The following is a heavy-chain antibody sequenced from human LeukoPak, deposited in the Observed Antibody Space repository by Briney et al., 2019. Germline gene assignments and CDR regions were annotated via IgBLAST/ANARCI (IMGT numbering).Heavy chain of an antibody. V-gene: IGHV3-48*01. J-gene: IGHJ4*02. D-gene: IGHD2-21*01. Sequence: PGGSLRLSCAASGFTFTMFSMNWLRQAPGKGLEWIAFIRGRSDTTYYADSVQGRFTISRDNAEDSVYLQMNSLRVEDTAVYYCARDSIRTRNFDYWGQGTLVTVSS. CDR1: GFTFTMFS. CDR2: IRGRSDTT. CDR3: ARDSIRTRNFDY.